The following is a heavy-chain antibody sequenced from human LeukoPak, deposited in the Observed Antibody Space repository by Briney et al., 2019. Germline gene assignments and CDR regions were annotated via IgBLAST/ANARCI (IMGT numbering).Heavy chain of an antibody. CDR3: AKPARTDYTDY. CDR1: GFTFSTYA. Sequence: RSGGSLRLSCVASGFTFSTYAMGWVRQVPGKGLEWVSSVSESGGSTYYADSVKGRFTISRDNSKNTLYLQMNSLRAEDTAVYYCAKPARTDYTDYWGQGTLVTVSS. CDR2: VSESGGST. V-gene: IGHV3-23*01. D-gene: IGHD1-14*01. J-gene: IGHJ4*02.